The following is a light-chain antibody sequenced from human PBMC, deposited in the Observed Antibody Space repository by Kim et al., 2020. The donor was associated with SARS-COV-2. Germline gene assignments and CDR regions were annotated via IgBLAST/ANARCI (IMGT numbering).Light chain of an antibody. Sequence: SPGERAPLACRASQSVRNGYLAWYQQNPGQAPRLLIYDASSRATGIPDRFSGSGSGTDFTLTISRLEPEDFAVYYCQQYTGSPITFGQGTRLEIK. V-gene: IGKV3-20*01. CDR2: DAS. CDR1: QSVRNGY. J-gene: IGKJ5*01. CDR3: QQYTGSPIT.